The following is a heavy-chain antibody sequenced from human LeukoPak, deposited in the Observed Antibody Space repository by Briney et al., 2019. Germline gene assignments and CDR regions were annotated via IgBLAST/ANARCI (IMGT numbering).Heavy chain of an antibody. D-gene: IGHD2-21*01. Sequence: GGSLRLSCAASGFTFSSYAMSWVRQAPGKGLEWVSAISGSGGSTYYADSVKGWFTISRDNSKNTLYLQMNSLRAEDTAVYYCAKVLGVIGWFDPWGQGTLVTVSS. J-gene: IGHJ5*02. CDR3: AKVLGVIGWFDP. CDR2: ISGSGGST. CDR1: GFTFSSYA. V-gene: IGHV3-23*01.